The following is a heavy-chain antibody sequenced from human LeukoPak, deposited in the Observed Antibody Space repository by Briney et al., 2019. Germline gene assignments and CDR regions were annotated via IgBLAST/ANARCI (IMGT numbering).Heavy chain of an antibody. CDR2: IYYSGTT. V-gene: IGHV4-59*08. CDR3: ARLDCGGDCFVDY. CDR1: GASFTSNY. D-gene: IGHD2-21*02. J-gene: IGHJ4*02. Sequence: SETLSLTCTVSGASFTSNYWSWISQPPGKGLEWIVYIYYSGTTTYNPSLERRVTMSVDMSKTQVSLRLNSVTATDTAMYYCARLDCGGDCFVDYWGQGTLVTVSS.